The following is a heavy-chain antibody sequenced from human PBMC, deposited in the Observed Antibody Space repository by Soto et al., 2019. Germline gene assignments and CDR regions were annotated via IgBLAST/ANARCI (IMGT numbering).Heavy chain of an antibody. CDR3: ARDLHSGGKYWYFDI. J-gene: IGHJ2*01. CDR2: INSFSGDT. V-gene: IGHV1-18*01. Sequence: QVQLVQSGAEVKKPGASVKVSCKASGYTFTHYGITWVRQAPGQGLEWMGWINSFSGDTNYPQKLQGRLTMTTDTTTNTVYMQLRNLRSDDTDVYYCARDLHSGGKYWYFDIWGRGNLVTVSS. D-gene: IGHD2-15*01. CDR1: GYTFTHYG.